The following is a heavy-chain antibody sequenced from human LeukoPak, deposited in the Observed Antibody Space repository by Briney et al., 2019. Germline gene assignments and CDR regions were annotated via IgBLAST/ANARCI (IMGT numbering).Heavy chain of an antibody. CDR2: IHHSGNRFESGST. J-gene: IGHJ4*02. CDR3: ARNASSGFFDD. V-gene: IGHV4-28*01. CDR1: GLSIINTYD. Sequence: SETLSLTCTVSGLSIINTYDWGWIRQSPGKGLEWIGSIHHSGNRFESGSTHYNPSLRSRVTVSADTSKNQFSLTLRSVTAADTAVYFCARNASSGFFDDWGRGTLVTVSS. D-gene: IGHD6-25*01.